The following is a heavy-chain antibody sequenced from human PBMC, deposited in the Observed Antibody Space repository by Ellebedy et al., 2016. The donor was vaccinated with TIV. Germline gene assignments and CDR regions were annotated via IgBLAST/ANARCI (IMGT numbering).Heavy chain of an antibody. CDR2: ISSSSSYI. CDR1: GFTLSSYS. D-gene: IGHD4-17*01. J-gene: IGHJ4*02. V-gene: IGHV3-21*01. Sequence: GGSLRLSCAASGFTLSSYSMNWVRQAPGKGLEWVSSISSSSSYIYYADSVKGRFTISRDNAKNSLYLQMNSLRAEDTAVYYCARLPRGYGDYPTFDYWGQGTLVTVSS. CDR3: ARLPRGYGDYPTFDY.